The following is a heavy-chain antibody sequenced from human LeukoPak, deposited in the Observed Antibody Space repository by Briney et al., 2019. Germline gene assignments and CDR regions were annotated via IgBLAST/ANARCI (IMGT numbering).Heavy chain of an antibody. J-gene: IGHJ5*02. D-gene: IGHD6-13*01. Sequence: ASVKVSCKASGYTFTSYDINWVRQATGQGLEWMGWMNPNSGNTGYAQKFQGRVTMTRNTSIGTAYMELSSLRSEDTAVYYCARGAGSSWQNWFDPWGQGTLVTVSS. CDR3: ARGAGSSWQNWFDP. CDR1: GYTFTSYD. V-gene: IGHV1-8*01. CDR2: MNPNSGNT.